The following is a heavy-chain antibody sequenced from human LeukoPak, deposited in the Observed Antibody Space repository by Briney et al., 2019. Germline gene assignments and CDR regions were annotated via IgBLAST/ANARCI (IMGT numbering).Heavy chain of an antibody. D-gene: IGHD3-3*01. CDR1: GFTFSSYG. V-gene: IGHV3-30*18. J-gene: IGHJ3*02. CDR2: ISYDGSNK. CDR3: AEDASHILRFLEWSFDAFDI. Sequence: PGGSLRLSCAASGFTFSSYGMHWVRQAPGKGLEWVAVISYDGSNKYYADSVKGRFTISRDNSKNTLYLQMNSLRAEDTAVYYCAEDASHILRFLEWSFDAFDIWGQGTMVTVSS.